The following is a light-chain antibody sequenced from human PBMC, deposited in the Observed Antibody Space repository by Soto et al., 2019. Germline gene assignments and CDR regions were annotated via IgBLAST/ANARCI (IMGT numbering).Light chain of an antibody. J-gene: IGKJ1*01. V-gene: IGKV3-15*01. CDR3: QQYNNWPWT. CDR2: GAS. Sequence: EIVMPQSPATLSVSPGGRATLSCRASQSISDTLAWYQQKPGQAPRLLIYGASTRAPGFPARFSGSGSGTDFTLTISSLQSEDFAVYYCQQYNNWPWTFGQGTKVEIK. CDR1: QSISDT.